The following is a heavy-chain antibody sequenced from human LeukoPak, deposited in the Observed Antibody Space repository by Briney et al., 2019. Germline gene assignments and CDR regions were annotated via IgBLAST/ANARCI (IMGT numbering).Heavy chain of an antibody. V-gene: IGHV3-23*01. J-gene: IGHJ6*03. CDR2: ISGSGGST. CDR3: ATEPRNYYYYMDV. Sequence: GGSLRLSCAASGFTFSSYAMSWVRQAPGKGLEWVSAISGSGGSTYYADSVEGRFTISRDNSKNTLYLQMNSLRAEDTAVYYCATEPRNYYYYMDVWGKGTTVTVSS. D-gene: IGHD1-14*01. CDR1: GFTFSSYA.